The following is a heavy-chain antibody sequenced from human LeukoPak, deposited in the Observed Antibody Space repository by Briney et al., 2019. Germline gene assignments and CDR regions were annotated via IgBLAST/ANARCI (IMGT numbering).Heavy chain of an antibody. CDR3: AKAYGDYGGLFDY. V-gene: IGHV3-23*01. CDR1: GFTFSSYA. J-gene: IGHJ4*02. CDR2: ISGSGRST. Sequence: GGSLRLSCAASGFTFSSYAMSWVRQAPGKGLEWVSAISGSGRSTYYADSVKGRFTTSRDNSKNTLYLQMNSLRAEDTAVYYCAKAYGDYGGLFDYWGQGTLVTASS. D-gene: IGHD4-17*01.